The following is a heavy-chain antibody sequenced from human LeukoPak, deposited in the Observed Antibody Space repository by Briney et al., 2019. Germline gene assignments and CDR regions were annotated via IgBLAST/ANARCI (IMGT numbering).Heavy chain of an antibody. V-gene: IGHV3-21*01. J-gene: IGHJ3*02. CDR2: ISSSSSYI. CDR1: GFTFSSYS. Sequence: SGGSLRLSCAASGFTFSSYSMNWVRQAPGKGLEWVSSISSSSSYIYYADSVKGRFTISRDNAKDSLYLQMNSLRAEDTAVYYCATLWFGELPEGPGAFDIWGQGTMVTVSS. D-gene: IGHD3-10*01. CDR3: ATLWFGELPEGPGAFDI.